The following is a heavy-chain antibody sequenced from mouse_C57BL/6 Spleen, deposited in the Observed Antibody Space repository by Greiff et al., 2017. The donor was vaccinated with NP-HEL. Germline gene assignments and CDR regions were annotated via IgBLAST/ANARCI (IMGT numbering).Heavy chain of an antibody. CDR2: IDPETGGT. Sequence: LMESGAELVRPGASVTLSCKASGYTFTDYEMHWVKQTPVHGLEWIGAIDPETGGTAYNQKFKGKAILTADKSSSTAYMELRSLTSEDSAVYYCTRGGPYYAMDYWGQGTSVTVSS. V-gene: IGHV1-15*01. CDR3: TRGGPYYAMDY. J-gene: IGHJ4*01. CDR1: GYTFTDYE.